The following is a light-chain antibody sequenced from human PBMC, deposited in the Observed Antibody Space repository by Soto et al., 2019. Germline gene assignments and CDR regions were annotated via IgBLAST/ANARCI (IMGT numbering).Light chain of an antibody. V-gene: IGKV3-20*01. Sequence: EIVLTQSPGTLSLSPGERATLSCRASQSVSNNYLAWYQQKPGQAPRLLIYGASNRATGIPDRFSGSGSGTEFTLTINSLQSEDFAIYYCQQYDNWPPITLGQGTRLEIK. J-gene: IGKJ5*01. CDR1: QSVSNNY. CDR2: GAS. CDR3: QQYDNWPPIT.